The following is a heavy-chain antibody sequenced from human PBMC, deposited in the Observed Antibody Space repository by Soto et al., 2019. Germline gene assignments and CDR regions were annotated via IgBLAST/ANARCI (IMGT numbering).Heavy chain of an antibody. J-gene: IGHJ6*02. V-gene: IGHV1-2*02. Sequence: QVQLVQSGADVKTPGASVRVSSKASGYTFTGYYVHWVREAPGQGLEWMGWINPETGGTSYAQKFQGRVTLSRDTSINTAYLELIRLRFDDAAVYFCARERYQVISDGMDVWGQGTTVTVSS. CDR3: ARERYQVISDGMDV. D-gene: IGHD2-2*01. CDR2: INPETGGT. CDR1: GYTFTGYY.